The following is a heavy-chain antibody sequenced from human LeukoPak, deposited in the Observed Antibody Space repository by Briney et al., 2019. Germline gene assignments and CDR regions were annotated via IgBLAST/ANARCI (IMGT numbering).Heavy chain of an antibody. CDR1: GFTFSDYY. CDR3: ARDSIAAAGIDY. V-gene: IGHV3-11*06. CDR2: ISSSSSYT. D-gene: IGHD6-13*01. J-gene: IGHJ4*02. Sequence: PGGSLRLSCAASGFTFSDYYMSWIRQAPGKGLEWVSYISSSSSYTNYADSVKGRFTISRDNAKNSLYLQMNSLRAEDTAVYYCARDSIAAAGIDYWGQGTLVTVSS.